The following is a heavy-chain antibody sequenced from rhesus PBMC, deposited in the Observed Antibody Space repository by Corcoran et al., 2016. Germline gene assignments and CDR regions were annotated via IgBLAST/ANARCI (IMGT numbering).Heavy chain of an antibody. CDR1: GGSISSSY. CDR2: IYGSGSST. CDR3: ARGSRYYYFDY. Sequence: QLQLQESGPGLVKPSETLSVTCAVSGGSISSSYWSWIRQAPGKGLEWIGFIYGSGSSTNYNPSHKSPVTLSVDTSKNQLSLKLSSVTAADTAVYYCARGSRYYYFDYWGQGVLVTVSS. D-gene: IGHD1-44*02. V-gene: IGHV4-169*01. J-gene: IGHJ4*01.